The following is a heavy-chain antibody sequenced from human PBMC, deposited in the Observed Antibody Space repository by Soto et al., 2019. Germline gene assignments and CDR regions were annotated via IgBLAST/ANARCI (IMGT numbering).Heavy chain of an antibody. D-gene: IGHD3-16*01. J-gene: IGHJ4*02. Sequence: GGSLRLSCAASGFTFSNYAMTWVRQGPGKGLEWVSGFSGSGVMSYYADSVKGRFTISRDNSKSTLYLQMNSLRAEDTAVYYCAKAYFVWSSEQPYYFDYWGQGTLVTVSS. CDR3: AKAYFVWSSEQPYYFDY. CDR1: GFTFSNYA. CDR2: FSGSGVMS. V-gene: IGHV3-23*01.